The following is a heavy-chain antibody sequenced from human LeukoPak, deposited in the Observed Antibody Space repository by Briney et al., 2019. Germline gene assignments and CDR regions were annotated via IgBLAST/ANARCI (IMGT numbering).Heavy chain of an antibody. D-gene: IGHD2-15*01. Sequence: GGSLRLSCAASGFTFSSYAMSWVRQAPGKGLEWVSAISGSGGSTYYADSVKGRFTISRDDSKNTPYLQMNSLRAEDTAVYYCAKGRARYCSGGSCYSPYWYFDLWGRGTLVTVSS. CDR1: GFTFSSYA. J-gene: IGHJ2*01. CDR3: AKGRARYCSGGSCYSPYWYFDL. V-gene: IGHV3-23*01. CDR2: ISGSGGST.